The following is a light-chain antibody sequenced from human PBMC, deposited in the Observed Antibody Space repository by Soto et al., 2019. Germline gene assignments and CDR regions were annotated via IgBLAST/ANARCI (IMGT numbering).Light chain of an antibody. V-gene: IGKV3-20*01. J-gene: IGKJ2*01. CDR1: QSVSSTY. CDR2: GAS. CDR3: QQFGGSPYT. Sequence: EIVLTQSPGPLSLSSGERVTLSCRASQSVSSTYLAWYQQKPGQAPRLLIYGASSRATGIPDRFSGVGSGTDFTLTISRLEPEDFAVYYCQQFGGSPYTFGQGTKLEIK.